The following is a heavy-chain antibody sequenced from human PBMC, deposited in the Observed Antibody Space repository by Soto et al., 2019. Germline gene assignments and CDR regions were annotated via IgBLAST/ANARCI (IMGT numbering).Heavy chain of an antibody. D-gene: IGHD3-22*01. J-gene: IGHJ6*02. Sequence: SVKVSCKASGGTFSSYAISWVRQAPGQGLEWMGGIISIFGTTNYAQKFEGRVTITADESTRTAYMELSRLRSEDTAVYYCARGPPVEGYNDYYYYYYGLHVWGQGTTVTVSS. CDR3: ARGPPVEGYNDYYYYYYGLHV. CDR2: IISIFGTT. CDR1: GGTFSSYA. V-gene: IGHV1-69*13.